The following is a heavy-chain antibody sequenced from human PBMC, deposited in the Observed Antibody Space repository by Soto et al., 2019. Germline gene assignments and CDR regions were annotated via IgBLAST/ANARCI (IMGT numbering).Heavy chain of an antibody. CDR2: IYYSGST. CDR1: GGAISGYY. V-gene: IGHV4-59*01. D-gene: IGHD3-10*01. CDR3: ARNYGDDDFDI. J-gene: IGHJ3*02. Sequence: SETLSLTCTVSGGAISGYYWSWIGQPPGKGLEWIGYIYYSGSTNYNPSLKSRVTISVDTSKNQFSLKLSSVTAADTAVYYGARNYGDDDFDIWGQGTRVTVSS.